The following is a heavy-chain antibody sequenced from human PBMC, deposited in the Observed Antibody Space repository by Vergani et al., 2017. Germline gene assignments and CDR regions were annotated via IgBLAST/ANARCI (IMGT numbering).Heavy chain of an antibody. D-gene: IGHD2-21*02. CDR1: GGTFSSYA. J-gene: IGHJ4*02. CDR2: IIPIFGTA. V-gene: IGHV1-69*01. Sequence: QVQLVQSGAEVKKPGSSVKVSCKASGGTFSSYAISWVRQAPGQGLEWMGGIIPIFGTANYAQKFQGRVPITADESTSTAYMERSSLRSEDTAVYYCAREAAYCGGDCYAFDYWGQGTLVTVSS. CDR3: AREAAYCGGDCYAFDY.